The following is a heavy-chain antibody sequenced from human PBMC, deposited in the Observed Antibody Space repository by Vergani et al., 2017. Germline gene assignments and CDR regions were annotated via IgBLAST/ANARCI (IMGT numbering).Heavy chain of an antibody. CDR3: ARGRTVLLWFGGPDAFDI. J-gene: IGHJ3*02. CDR1: GYTFTGYY. Sequence: QVQLVQSGAEVKKPGASVKVSCKASGYTFTGYYMHWVRQAPGQGLEWMGWINPNSGGTNYAQKFQGRVTMTRDTSISTAYMELSRLRSDDTAVYYCARGRTVLLWFGGPDAFDIWGQGTMVTVSS. V-gene: IGHV1-2*02. D-gene: IGHD3-10*01. CDR2: INPNSGGT.